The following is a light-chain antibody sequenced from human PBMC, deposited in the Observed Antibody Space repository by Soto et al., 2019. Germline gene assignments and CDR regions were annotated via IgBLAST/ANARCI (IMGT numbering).Light chain of an antibody. CDR2: GAS. J-gene: IGKJ2*01. CDR3: QQYGSSPYT. Sequence: EIVLTQSPGTLSLSPGERATLSCRASQSVSSSYLAWYQQQPGQAPSLLIYGASSRATGIPDRFSGSGAATDFTLTISRLEPEDFAVYYCQQYGSSPYTFGQGTKLEIK. CDR1: QSVSSSY. V-gene: IGKV3-20*01.